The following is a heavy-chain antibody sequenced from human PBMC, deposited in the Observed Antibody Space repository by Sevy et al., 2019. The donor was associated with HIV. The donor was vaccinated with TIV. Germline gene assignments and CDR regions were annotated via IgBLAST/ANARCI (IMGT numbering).Heavy chain of an antibody. D-gene: IGHD3-16*02. Sequence: GGSLRLSCAASGFTFSSYSMNWVRQAPGKGLEWVPSISSSSSYIYYADSVKGRFTISRDNAKNSLYLQMNSLRAEDTAVYYCAREPDYVWGSYRSIDYWGQGTLVTVSS. CDR1: GFTFSSYS. CDR3: AREPDYVWGSYRSIDY. J-gene: IGHJ4*02. V-gene: IGHV3-21*01. CDR2: ISSSSSYI.